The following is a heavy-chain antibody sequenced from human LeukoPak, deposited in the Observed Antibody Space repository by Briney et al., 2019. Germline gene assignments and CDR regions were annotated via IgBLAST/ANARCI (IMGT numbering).Heavy chain of an antibody. CDR2: IYYSGST. CDR1: GGSISSYY. Sequence: SSETLSLTCTVSGGSISSYYWSWIRQPPGKGLEWIGYIYYSGSTNYNPSLKSRVTISVDTSKNQFSLKLSSVTAADTSVYYCARLPELLNDPFDYWGQGTLVTVSS. CDR3: ARLPELLNDPFDY. V-gene: IGHV4-59*08. J-gene: IGHJ4*02. D-gene: IGHD1-7*01.